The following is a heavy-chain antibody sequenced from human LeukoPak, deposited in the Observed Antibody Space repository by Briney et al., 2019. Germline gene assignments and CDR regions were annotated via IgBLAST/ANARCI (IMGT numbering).Heavy chain of an antibody. CDR2: INPNSGGT. V-gene: IGHV1-2*02. J-gene: IGHJ4*02. CDR1: GYTFTGYY. CDR3: ARVMHDSSGYYYVFDY. Sequence: ASVTVSCKASGYTFTGYYMHWVRQAPGQGLEWMGWINPNSGGTNYAQKFQGRVTMTRDMSISTAYMDLSRLRSDDTAVYYCARVMHDSSGYYYVFDYWGQGTLVTVSS. D-gene: IGHD3-22*01.